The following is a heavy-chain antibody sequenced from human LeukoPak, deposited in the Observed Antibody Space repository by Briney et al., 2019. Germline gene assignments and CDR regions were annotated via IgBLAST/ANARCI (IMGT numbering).Heavy chain of an antibody. V-gene: IGHV4-59*01. CDR2: IYYSGST. D-gene: IGHD4-17*01. J-gene: IGHJ3*02. CDR3: ARGQGVYDDYGDYEGRDAFDI. Sequence: SETLSLTCTVSGGSISSYYWSWIRQPPGKGLEWLGYIYYSGSTNYNPSLKSRVTISVDTSKNQFSLKLSSVTAADTAVYYCARGQGVYDDYGDYEGRDAFDIWGQGTMVTVSS. CDR1: GGSISSYY.